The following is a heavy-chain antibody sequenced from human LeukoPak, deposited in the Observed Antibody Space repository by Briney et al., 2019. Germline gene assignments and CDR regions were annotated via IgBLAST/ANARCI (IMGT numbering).Heavy chain of an antibody. Sequence: ASVKVSCKASGYTFTSYYMHWVRQAPGQGLEWMGIINPSGGSTSYAQKFQGRVTMTRDMSTSTVYMELSSLRSEDTAVYYCARDFRPELRYFDWYSPNWFDPWGQGTLVTVSS. D-gene: IGHD3-9*01. V-gene: IGHV1-46*01. J-gene: IGHJ5*02. CDR3: ARDFRPELRYFDWYSPNWFDP. CDR2: INPSGGST. CDR1: GYTFTSYY.